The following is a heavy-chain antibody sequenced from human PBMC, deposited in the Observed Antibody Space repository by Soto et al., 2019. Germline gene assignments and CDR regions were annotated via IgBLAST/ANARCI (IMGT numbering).Heavy chain of an antibody. CDR2: ISYDGSNK. Sequence: QVQLVESGGGVVQPGRSLRLSCAASGFTFSSYGMHWVRQAPGKGLEWVAVISYDGSNKYYADSVKGRFTISRDNSKNTLYLQMNSLRAEDTAVYYCAKLPMIVVDEAFDIWGQGTMVTVSS. D-gene: IGHD3-22*01. V-gene: IGHV3-30*18. CDR1: GFTFSSYG. J-gene: IGHJ3*02. CDR3: AKLPMIVVDEAFDI.